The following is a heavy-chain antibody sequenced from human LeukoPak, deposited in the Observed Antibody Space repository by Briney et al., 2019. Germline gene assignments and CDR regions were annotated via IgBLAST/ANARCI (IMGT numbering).Heavy chain of an antibody. CDR3: VKYRLVVYKNMDV. CDR2: ISYDGSNK. J-gene: IGHJ6*02. CDR1: GFTFSSYG. V-gene: IGHV3-30*18. Sequence: GGSLRLSCAASGFTFSSYGMHWVRQAPGKGLEWVAVISYDGSNKYYADSVNGRFTISRDNSQNTLYLQMGSLRAEDTAVYYCVKYRLVVYKNMDVWGQGTTVTVSS. D-gene: IGHD2-8*01.